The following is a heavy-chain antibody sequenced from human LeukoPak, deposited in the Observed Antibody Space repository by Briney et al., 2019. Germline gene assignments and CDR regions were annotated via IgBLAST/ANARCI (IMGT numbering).Heavy chain of an antibody. Sequence: TGESLRLSCAASGFTFSSYGMHWVRQAPGKGLEWVAVIWFDGSDKYYADSVKGRFTISRDNSKNTLYLQMNSLRAEDTAVYYCARDGYSGYDFYFDYWGQGSLVTVSS. D-gene: IGHD5-12*01. V-gene: IGHV3-33*01. CDR2: IWFDGSDK. CDR3: ARDGYSGYDFYFDY. CDR1: GFTFSSYG. J-gene: IGHJ4*02.